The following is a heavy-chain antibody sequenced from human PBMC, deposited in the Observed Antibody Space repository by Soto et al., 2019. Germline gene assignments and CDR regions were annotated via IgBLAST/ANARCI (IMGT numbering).Heavy chain of an antibody. CDR3: VRIRYQLPSSVLRLDP. V-gene: IGHV4-34*01. Sequence: PPETLSLTCAGYGGFLSESYWTWIRQPPGKGLEWIGEINHVGGTKYNPSLKSRVTMSVDTSQNQFSLRLISVTAADTAMYFCVRIRYQLPSSVLRLDPWGQGTPVTVSS. CDR2: INHVGGT. J-gene: IGHJ5*02. D-gene: IGHD2-15*01. CDR1: GGFLSESY.